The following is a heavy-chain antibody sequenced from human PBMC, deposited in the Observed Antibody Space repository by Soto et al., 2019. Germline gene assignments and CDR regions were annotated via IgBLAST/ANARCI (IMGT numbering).Heavy chain of an antibody. CDR3: ARVMGSVDY. D-gene: IGHD1-26*01. CDR2: MNHKSGYT. CDR1: GYTFTNYD. Sequence: QVQLVQSGAEVKKPGTSVRISCKTSGYTFTNYDINWVRQAAGQGLEWMGWMNHKSGYTGSPRKFQGRVTLTRDNTTATAYMNLSSLRSDDTAVYYCARVMGSVDYWGQGTLVTVSS. J-gene: IGHJ4*02. V-gene: IGHV1-8*01.